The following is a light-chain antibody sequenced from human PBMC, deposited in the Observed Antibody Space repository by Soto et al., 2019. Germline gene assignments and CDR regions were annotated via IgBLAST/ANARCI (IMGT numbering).Light chain of an antibody. CDR1: SSDVGGYNY. V-gene: IGLV2-14*03. J-gene: IGLJ2*01. CDR3: SSYTSSSTRLV. CDR2: DVN. Sequence: QSALTQPASVSGSPGQSITISCTGTSSDVGGYNYVSWYQHHPDKAPKLMIYDVNNRPSGVSNRFSGSKSGNTASLTISGLQAEDEAAYYCSSYTSSSTRLVFGGGTKVNVL.